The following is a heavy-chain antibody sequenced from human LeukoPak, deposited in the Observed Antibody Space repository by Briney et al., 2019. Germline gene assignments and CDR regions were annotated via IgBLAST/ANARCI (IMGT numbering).Heavy chain of an antibody. CDR3: AKDRTAWPTNFDS. D-gene: IGHD2-21*02. CDR1: GFTFSTYA. V-gene: IGHV3-23*01. J-gene: IGHJ4*02. CDR2: ISSSGGTT. Sequence: GGSLRLSCAASGFTFSTYAVNWVRQAPGKGLERVSAISSSGGTTYYADSVKGRFSISRDNSKNTLYLRMNSLRAEDTAIYYCAKDRTAWPTNFDSWGQGTLVTVSA.